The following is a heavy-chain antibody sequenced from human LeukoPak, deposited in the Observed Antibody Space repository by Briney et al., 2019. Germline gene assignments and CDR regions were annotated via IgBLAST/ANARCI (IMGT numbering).Heavy chain of an antibody. CDR2: IYYSGST. D-gene: IGHD3-3*01. V-gene: IGHV4-39*07. Sequence: SETLSLTCTVSGGSISSSSYYWGWIRQPPGKGLEWIGSIYYSGSTYYNPSLKSRVTMSVDTSKNQFSLKLSSVTAADTAVYYCARDGGRERTIFGVVKLKRWFDPWGQGTLVTVSS. CDR1: GGSISSSSYY. CDR3: ARDGGRERTIFGVVKLKRWFDP. J-gene: IGHJ5*02.